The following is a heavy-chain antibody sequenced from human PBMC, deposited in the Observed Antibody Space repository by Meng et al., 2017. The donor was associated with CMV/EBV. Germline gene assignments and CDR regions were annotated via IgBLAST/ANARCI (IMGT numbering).Heavy chain of an antibody. CDR2: IYYSGST. CDR3: ARDRTMYSSSSTWFDP. Sequence: SETLSLTCTVSGGSISSNSDYWGWIRQPPGNGLEWIGSIYYSGSTYYNPSLKSRVTISVDTSKNQFSLKLSSVTAADTAVYYCARDRTMYSSSSTWFDPWGQGTLVTVSS. CDR1: GGSISSNSDY. D-gene: IGHD6-6*01. J-gene: IGHJ5*02. V-gene: IGHV4-39*07.